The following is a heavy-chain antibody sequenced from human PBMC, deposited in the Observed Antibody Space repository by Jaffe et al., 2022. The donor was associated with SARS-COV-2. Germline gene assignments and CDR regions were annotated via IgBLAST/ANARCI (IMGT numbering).Heavy chain of an antibody. D-gene: IGHD4-17*01. CDR1: GFTFSSYL. V-gene: IGHV3-74*01. Sequence: EVQLVESGGGFVQPGGSLKLSCAASGFTFSSYLMHWVRQTPEKGLVWVSRINSDGSATTYADSVKGRFTISRDNAKNTLYLQMNSLRAEDTAVYYCASSPYGGFSDYWGQGTLVTVSS. CDR2: INSDGSAT. CDR3: ASSPYGGFSDY. J-gene: IGHJ4*02.